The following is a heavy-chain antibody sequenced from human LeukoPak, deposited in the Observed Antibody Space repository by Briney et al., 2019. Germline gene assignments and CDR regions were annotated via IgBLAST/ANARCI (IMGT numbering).Heavy chain of an antibody. Sequence: SETLSLTCTVSGYSISSGYYWGWIRQPPGKGLEWIGSIYHSGSTFYIPSLKSRVTLSVDTSKNQFSLKLTSVTAADTAVYHCARVVTNWFDPWGQGTLVTVSS. V-gene: IGHV4-38-2*02. J-gene: IGHJ5*02. D-gene: IGHD2-21*02. CDR2: IYHSGST. CDR3: ARVVTNWFDP. CDR1: GYSISSGYY.